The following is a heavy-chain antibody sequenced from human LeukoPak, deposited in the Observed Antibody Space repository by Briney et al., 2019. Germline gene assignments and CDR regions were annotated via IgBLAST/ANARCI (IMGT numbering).Heavy chain of an antibody. V-gene: IGHV3-23*01. D-gene: IGHD3-3*01. Sequence: GGSLRLSCAASRFTFSSYAMSWVRQAPGKGLEWVSAISGSGGSTYYADSVKGRFTISRDNSKNTLYLQMNSLRAEDTAVYYCAKVPRGFLEWFWGQGTLVTVSS. CDR3: AKVPRGFLEWF. CDR1: RFTFSSYA. CDR2: ISGSGGST. J-gene: IGHJ4*02.